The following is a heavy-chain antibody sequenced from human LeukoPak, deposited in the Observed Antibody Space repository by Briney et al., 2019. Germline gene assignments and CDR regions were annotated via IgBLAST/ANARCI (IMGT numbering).Heavy chain of an antibody. V-gene: IGHV4-59*08. CDR1: GGSISSYY. J-gene: IGHJ5*02. CDR3: ARGGGTRDWFDP. CDR2: IYYSGST. D-gene: IGHD2-15*01. Sequence: TSETLSLTCTVSGGSISSYYWSWIRQPPGKGLEWIGYIYYSGSTNYNPSLKSRVTISVDTSKNQFSLKLSSVTAADTAVYYCARGGGTRDWFDPWGQGTLVTVSS.